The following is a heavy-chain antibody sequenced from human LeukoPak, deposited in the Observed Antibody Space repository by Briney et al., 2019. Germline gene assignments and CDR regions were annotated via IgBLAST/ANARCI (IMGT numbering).Heavy chain of an antibody. D-gene: IGHD2-2*01. CDR3: ARFIVVVPAASDDAFGI. J-gene: IGHJ3*02. CDR2: IYSGGST. Sequence: GGSLRLSCAASGFTVSSNYMSWVRQAPGKGLEWVSVIYSGGSTYYADSVKGRFTISRDNSKNTLYLQMNSLRAEDTAVYYCARFIVVVPAASDDAFGIWGQGTMVTVSS. V-gene: IGHV3-53*01. CDR1: GFTVSSNY.